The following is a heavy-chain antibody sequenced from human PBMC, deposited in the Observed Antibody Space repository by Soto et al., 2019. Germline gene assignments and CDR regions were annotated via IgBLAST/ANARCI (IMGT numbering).Heavy chain of an antibody. J-gene: IGHJ4*02. CDR1: GYTFTSYG. Sequence: ASVKVSCKASGYTFTSYGISWVRQAPGQGLEWMGRISAYIGNTNYAQKLQGRVTITTDKSTSTAYMELSSLRSEDTAVYYCARLPTVTPTDFDYWGQGTLVTVSS. CDR3: ARLPTVTPTDFDY. D-gene: IGHD4-4*01. CDR2: ISAYIGNT. V-gene: IGHV1-18*01.